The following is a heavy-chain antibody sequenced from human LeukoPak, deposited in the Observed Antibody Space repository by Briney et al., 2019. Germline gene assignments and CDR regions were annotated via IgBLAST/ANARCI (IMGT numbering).Heavy chain of an antibody. Sequence: SETLSLTCTVSGGSISSYYWSWIRQPPGKGLEWIGYIYYSGGTNYNPSLKSRVTISVDTSKNQFSLKLRSVNAADTAVYYCARPLTTSRFFGAFDIWGQGTMVTVSS. CDR2: IYYSGGT. CDR3: ARPLTTSRFFGAFDI. J-gene: IGHJ3*02. V-gene: IGHV4-59*01. D-gene: IGHD4-11*01. CDR1: GGSISSYY.